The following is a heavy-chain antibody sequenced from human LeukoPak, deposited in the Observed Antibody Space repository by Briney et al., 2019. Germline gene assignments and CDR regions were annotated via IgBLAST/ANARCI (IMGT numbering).Heavy chain of an antibody. D-gene: IGHD3-10*01. CDR1: GFTFSSYA. CDR3: TVWWDGLLWFGESYTQPYNWFDP. CDR2: IRSKANSYAT. V-gene: IGHV3-73*01. Sequence: PGGSLRLSCAASGFTFSSYAMHWVRQASGKGLEWVGRIRSKANSYATAYAASVKGRFTISRDDSKNTAYLQMNSLKTEDTAVYYCTVWWDGLLWFGESYTQPYNWFDPWGQGTLVTVSS. J-gene: IGHJ5*02.